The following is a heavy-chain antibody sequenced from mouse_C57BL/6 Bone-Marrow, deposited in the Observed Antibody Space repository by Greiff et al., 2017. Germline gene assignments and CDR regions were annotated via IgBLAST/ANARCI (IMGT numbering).Heavy chain of an antibody. J-gene: IGHJ2*01. D-gene: IGHD2-4*01. CDR2: IDPSDSEP. Sequence: QVQLQQPGAELVRPGSSVKLSCKASGYTFTSYWMHWVKQRPIQGLEWIGNIDPSDSEPHYNQKFKDKATLTVDKSSSTAYMQLSSLTSEDSAVYYGARGARLRRFDDWGKGTTLTVSS. CDR3: ARGARLRRFDD. V-gene: IGHV1-52*01. CDR1: GYTFTSYW.